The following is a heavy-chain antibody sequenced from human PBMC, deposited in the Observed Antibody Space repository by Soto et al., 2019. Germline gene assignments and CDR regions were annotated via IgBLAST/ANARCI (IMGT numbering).Heavy chain of an antibody. J-gene: IGHJ3*02. CDR1: GYTFTNYG. Sequence: ASVKVSCKASGYTFTNYGISWVRQAPGQGLEWMGWISAYNGNTYYAQKLQGRVTMTTDTSTSTAYMELRSLRSDDTAVYYCARDFYGSGSYWHDAFDIWGQGTMVTVSS. D-gene: IGHD3-10*01. CDR2: ISAYNGNT. CDR3: ARDFYGSGSYWHDAFDI. V-gene: IGHV1-18*01.